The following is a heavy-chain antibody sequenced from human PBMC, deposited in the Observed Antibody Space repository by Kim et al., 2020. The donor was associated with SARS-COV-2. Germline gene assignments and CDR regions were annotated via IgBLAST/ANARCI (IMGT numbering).Heavy chain of an antibody. CDR1: GFTFTNNW. CDR3: ARGAARRQFDY. CDR2: INSDGSGT. Sequence: GGSLRLSCAASGFTFTNNWMHWVRQEPGKGLSWVSRINSDGSGTTYADSVKGRFTISRDNAKNTLYLEMDSLRVEDTAVYYCARGAARRQFDYWGQENL. D-gene: IGHD6-25*01. V-gene: IGHV3-74*01. J-gene: IGHJ4*02.